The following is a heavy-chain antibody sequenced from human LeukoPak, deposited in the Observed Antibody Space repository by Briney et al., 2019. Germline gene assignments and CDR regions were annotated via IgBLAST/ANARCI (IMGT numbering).Heavy chain of an antibody. CDR1: GGSISSGDYY. V-gene: IGHV4-39*07. D-gene: IGHD3-22*01. CDR2: INHSGST. CDR3: ARASRPLYITMIVVVTAGDAFDI. J-gene: IGHJ3*02. Sequence: PSETLSLTCTVSGGSISSGDYYWSWIRQPPGKGLEWIGEINHSGSTNYNPSLKSRVTISVDTSKNQFSLKLSSVTAADTAVYNCARASRPLYITMIVVVTAGDAFDIWGQGTMVTVSS.